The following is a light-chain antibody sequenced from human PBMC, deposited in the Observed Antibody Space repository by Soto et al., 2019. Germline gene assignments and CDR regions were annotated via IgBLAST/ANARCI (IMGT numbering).Light chain of an antibody. Sequence: DIQMTQSPSSLSAYVGDRVTNTCRASQSISSYLNWYQQKPGKAPKLLIYAASSLQSWVPSRFSGSGSGTDFTLTISSLQPEDFATYYCQQSYSTLTFGGGTKV. CDR1: QSISSY. CDR3: QQSYSTLT. CDR2: AAS. V-gene: IGKV1-39*01. J-gene: IGKJ4*01.